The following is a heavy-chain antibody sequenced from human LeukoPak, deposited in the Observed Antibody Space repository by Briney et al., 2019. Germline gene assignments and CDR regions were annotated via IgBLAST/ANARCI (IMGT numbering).Heavy chain of an antibody. CDR2: INSDGSST. D-gene: IGHD3-22*01. CDR1: GFSFSTYW. Sequence: PGGSLRLSCAASGFSFSTYWMQWVRQAPGKGLVWVSWINSDGSSTRYAESVKGRFTISRDNAKNTLYLQMNSLRAEDTAVYYCASFPYSSGYNRDYWGQGSLVTVSS. CDR3: ASFPYSSGYNRDY. J-gene: IGHJ4*02. V-gene: IGHV3-74*01.